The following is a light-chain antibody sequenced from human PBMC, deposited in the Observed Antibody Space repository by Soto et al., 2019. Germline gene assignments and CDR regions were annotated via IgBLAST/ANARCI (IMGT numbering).Light chain of an antibody. V-gene: IGKV3-20*01. Sequence: EIVLTQSPGTLYLSPGERATLSCRASQSVSSNYLAWYQQKRGQAPRLLIYAASARATGIPDRFSGSGSGTDFTRTISRLEPEDFAVYFCQLYGSSPPRYTFGQGTKLEIK. CDR2: AAS. J-gene: IGKJ2*01. CDR3: QLYGSSPPRYT. CDR1: QSVSSNY.